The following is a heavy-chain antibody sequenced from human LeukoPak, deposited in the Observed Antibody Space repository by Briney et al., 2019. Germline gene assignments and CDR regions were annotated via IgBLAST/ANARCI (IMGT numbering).Heavy chain of an antibody. Sequence: TPSETLSLTCAVYGGSFSGYYWSWIRQPPGKGLEWIGEINHSGSTNYNPSLKSRVTISVDTSKNQFSLKLSSVTAADTAVYYCARGPYQLLYYYYGMDVWGQGTTVTVSS. CDR3: ARGPYQLLYYYYGMDV. J-gene: IGHJ6*02. CDR2: INHSGST. D-gene: IGHD2-2*01. V-gene: IGHV4-34*01. CDR1: GGSFSGYY.